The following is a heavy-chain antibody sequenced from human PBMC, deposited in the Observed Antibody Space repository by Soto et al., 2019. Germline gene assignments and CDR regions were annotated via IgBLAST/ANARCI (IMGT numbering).Heavy chain of an antibody. CDR3: AKEGYYYMDV. V-gene: IGHV4-4*02. CDR1: GFSITSANL. J-gene: IGHJ6*02. CDR2: IHDSGST. Sequence: SDTQALTCAFYGFSITSANLWIWVRQPPGKGLEWIGKIHDSGSTNNNPSLKSRVTISVDKSKNQVSLRLTSVTTADTAVYYCAKEGYYYMDVWGQGTTVTVSS.